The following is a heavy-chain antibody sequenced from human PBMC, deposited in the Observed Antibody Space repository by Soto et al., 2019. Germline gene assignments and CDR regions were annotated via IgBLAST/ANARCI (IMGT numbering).Heavy chain of an antibody. CDR1: GFTFSNFC. CDR3: ARDSGFDVLTGYQHFDD. D-gene: IGHD3-9*01. V-gene: IGHV3-7*03. Sequence: XGSLRLTCSASGFTFSNFCMSWVRQAPGKGLEWVAMIKEDGSEKYYVDSVKGRFTIARDNAKNSLYLQMNSLRAEDTAMYYCARDSGFDVLTGYQHFDDWGQGTLVTVSS. CDR2: IKEDGSEK. J-gene: IGHJ4*02.